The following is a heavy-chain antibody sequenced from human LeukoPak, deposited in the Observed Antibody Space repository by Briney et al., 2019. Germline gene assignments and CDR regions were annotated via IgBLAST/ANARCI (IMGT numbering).Heavy chain of an antibody. D-gene: IGHD3-16*02. J-gene: IGHJ4*01. Sequence: PGGSLTLSCAASGLTVSSNYMSWVRQAPGKGLEWVSVIYDGAGTHYADSVKGRFTISRDISKNTVYLQMNSLRAEDTAVYYCARDGRLGELSTFDYWGHGTLVTVSS. V-gene: IGHV3-53*01. CDR1: GLTVSSNY. CDR2: IYDGAGT. CDR3: ARDGRLGELSTFDY.